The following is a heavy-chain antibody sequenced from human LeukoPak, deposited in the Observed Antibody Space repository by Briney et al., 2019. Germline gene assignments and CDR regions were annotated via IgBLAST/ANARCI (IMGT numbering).Heavy chain of an antibody. Sequence: PGGSLRLSCAASGFTFSSYGMHWVRQAPGKGLEWVAFIRYDGSNKYYADSVKGRFTISRDDSKNTLYLQMGSLRAEDMAVYYCARGGRWLQTNLGYWGQGTLVTVSS. CDR2: IRYDGSNK. CDR3: ARGGRWLQTNLGY. CDR1: GFTFSSYG. V-gene: IGHV3-30*02. J-gene: IGHJ4*02. D-gene: IGHD5-24*01.